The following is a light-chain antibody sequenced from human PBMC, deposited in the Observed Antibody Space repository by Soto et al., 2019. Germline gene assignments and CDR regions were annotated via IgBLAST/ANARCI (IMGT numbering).Light chain of an antibody. CDR1: QSVSSSY. CDR3: QQYGSSPAT. CDR2: GAS. Sequence: EIVLTQSPGTLSLSPGERATLSCRARQSVSSSYLAWYQQKPGQAPRLLIYGASSRATGIPDRFSGSGSGTDFTLTISRLEPEGFAVYYCQQYGSSPATFGQGTKLEIK. V-gene: IGKV3-20*01. J-gene: IGKJ2*01.